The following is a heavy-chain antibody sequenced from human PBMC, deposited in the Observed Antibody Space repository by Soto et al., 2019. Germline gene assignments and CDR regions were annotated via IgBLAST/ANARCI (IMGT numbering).Heavy chain of an antibody. D-gene: IGHD3-10*01. Sequence: QVQLVQSGAELKKPGSSVKVSCQASGGTFSNYAISWLRQAPGQGLEWRGKIIPIFGTTNYAQNFRGRVTITADEYTTTAYMELSSLRSDDTALYYCARELPPAPGSFREDALDIWGQVTMITVSS. J-gene: IGHJ3*02. CDR2: IIPIFGTT. CDR1: GGTFSNYA. V-gene: IGHV1-69*15. CDR3: ARELPPAPGSFREDALDI.